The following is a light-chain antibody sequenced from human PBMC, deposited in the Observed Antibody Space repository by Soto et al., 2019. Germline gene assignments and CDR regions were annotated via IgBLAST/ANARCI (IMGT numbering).Light chain of an antibody. J-gene: IGLJ3*02. CDR1: SSNIGKKY. Sequence: QSVLTQPPSVSAAPGQKVTISCSGSSSNIGKKYVSWYQQVPGTAPKLLIYEDYKRPSGIPDRFSGSKSGTSATLGITGLQTGDEADYYCGTWDNSLGAWVFGGGTKVTVL. V-gene: IGLV1-51*01. CDR3: GTWDNSLGAWV. CDR2: EDY.